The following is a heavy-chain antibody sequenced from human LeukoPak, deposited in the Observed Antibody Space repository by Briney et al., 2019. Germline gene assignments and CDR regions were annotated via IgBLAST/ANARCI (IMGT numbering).Heavy chain of an antibody. J-gene: IGHJ3*02. Sequence: SETLSLTCTVSGGSISSYYWSWIRQPAGKGLEWIGRIYTSGSTNYNPPLKSRVTMSVDTSKNQFSLKLSSVTAADTAVYYCAAYRGKPYYDILTGPINDAFDIWGQGTMVTVSS. D-gene: IGHD3-9*01. CDR3: AAYRGKPYYDILTGPINDAFDI. CDR1: GGSISSYY. V-gene: IGHV4-4*07. CDR2: IYTSGST.